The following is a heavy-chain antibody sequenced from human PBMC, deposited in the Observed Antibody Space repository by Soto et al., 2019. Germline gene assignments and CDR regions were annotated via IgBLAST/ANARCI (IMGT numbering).Heavy chain of an antibody. CDR2: MQPSTGRT. CDR1: GYSFTSLD. V-gene: IGHV1-8*01. J-gene: IGHJ4*02. Sequence: QVQLVQSGAEVREPGASVKVSCKASGYSFTSLDINWVRQTAGQGLEWMGWMQPSTGRTGYAQKFQGRVNMTRDTSINTAYMELTTLTSDDTAFYYCARGVSAGVDYGGQGTLVTVSS. CDR3: ARGVSAGVDY. D-gene: IGHD1-26*01.